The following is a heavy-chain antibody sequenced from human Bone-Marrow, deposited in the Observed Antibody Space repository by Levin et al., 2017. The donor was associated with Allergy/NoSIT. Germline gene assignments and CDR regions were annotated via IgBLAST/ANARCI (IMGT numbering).Heavy chain of an antibody. D-gene: IGHD6-19*01. CDR2: IWFDGSRE. J-gene: IGHJ4*02. CDR1: GFTFSRSG. Sequence: GESLKISCAPSGFTFSRSGMHWVRQAPGKGLEWVAVIWFDGSREYIQTPVKGRFPFPKANSKNTLIWQLSSLGAEDTGFYYCARDKSNGWIDYWGQGTLVTVSS. V-gene: IGHV3-33*01. CDR3: ARDKSNGWIDY.